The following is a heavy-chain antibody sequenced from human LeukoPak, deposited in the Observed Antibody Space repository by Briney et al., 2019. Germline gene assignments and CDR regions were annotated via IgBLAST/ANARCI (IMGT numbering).Heavy chain of an antibody. D-gene: IGHD1-26*01. V-gene: IGHV3-7*01. CDR1: GFTFSSNW. Sequence: GGSLRLSCAASGFTFSSNWKSWVRQAPGKGLEWVGNIKEDGSEIYYADSVKGRFTISRDNAKNSLYLQMNSLRAEDTAVYYCSSGGAFDYWGQGSLVTVSS. CDR2: IKEDGSEI. CDR3: SSGGAFDY. J-gene: IGHJ4*02.